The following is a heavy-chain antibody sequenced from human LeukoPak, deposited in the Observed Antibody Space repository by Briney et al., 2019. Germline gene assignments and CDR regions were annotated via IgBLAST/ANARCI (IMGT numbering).Heavy chain of an antibody. Sequence: GASVKLSCKASGYTFTSYGISWVRQAPGQGLEWMGWISAYNGNTNYAQKLQGRVTITTDTSTTTAYMELRSLRSDDTAVYYCARDLASTYYDFWSGSSYFDYWGQGTLVTVSS. V-gene: IGHV1-18*01. J-gene: IGHJ4*02. D-gene: IGHD3-3*01. CDR2: ISAYNGNT. CDR3: ARDLASTYYDFWSGSSYFDY. CDR1: GYTFTSYG.